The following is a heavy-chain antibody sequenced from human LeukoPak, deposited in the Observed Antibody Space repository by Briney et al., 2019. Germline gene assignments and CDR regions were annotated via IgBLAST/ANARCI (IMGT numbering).Heavy chain of an antibody. CDR3: AREGVAGTGLDY. CDR1: GSTFSIYN. Sequence: ASVKVSCKASGSTFSIYNMHWVRQAPGQGLEWMGIINPSGGTSYAQKLQGRITMTRDTSTSTVYMELSSLRSEDTAVYYCAREGVAGTGLDYWGQGTLVTVSS. CDR2: INPSGGT. D-gene: IGHD6-13*01. J-gene: IGHJ4*02. V-gene: IGHV1-46*01.